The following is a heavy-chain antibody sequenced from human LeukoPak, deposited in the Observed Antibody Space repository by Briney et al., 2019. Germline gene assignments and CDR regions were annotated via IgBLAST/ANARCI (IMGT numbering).Heavy chain of an antibody. CDR3: ARDRGTFGGVIEVDY. Sequence: ASVKVSCKASGYTFTSYGISWVRLAPGQGLEWMGWISAYNGNTNYAQKLQGRVTMTTDTSTSTAYMELRSLRSDDTAVYYCARDRGTFGGVIEVDYWGQGTLVTVSS. D-gene: IGHD3-16*02. J-gene: IGHJ4*02. CDR2: ISAYNGNT. CDR1: GYTFTSYG. V-gene: IGHV1-18*01.